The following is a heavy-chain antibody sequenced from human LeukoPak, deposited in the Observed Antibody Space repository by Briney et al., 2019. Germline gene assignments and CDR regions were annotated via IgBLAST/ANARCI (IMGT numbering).Heavy chain of an antibody. V-gene: IGHV3-48*01. CDR1: GFTFSDAW. Sequence: PGGSLRLSCAASGFTFSDAWMSWVRQAPGKGLEWVSYISSSSSTIYYADSVRGRFTISRDNAKNSLYLQMNSLRAEDTAVYYCARVGDSSGWQYYLDYWGQGTLVTVSS. J-gene: IGHJ4*02. CDR3: ARVGDSSGWQYYLDY. D-gene: IGHD6-19*01. CDR2: ISSSSSTI.